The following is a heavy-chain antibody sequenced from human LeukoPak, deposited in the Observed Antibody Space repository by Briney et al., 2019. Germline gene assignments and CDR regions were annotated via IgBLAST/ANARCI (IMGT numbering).Heavy chain of an antibody. Sequence: ASVKVSCKASGYTFTGYYMHWVRQAPGQGLEWMGWINPNRGGTNYAQKFQGRVTMTRDTSISTAYMELSRLRSDDTAVYYCAREDRLGDKHLDYWGQGTLVTVSS. V-gene: IGHV1-2*02. CDR3: AREDRLGDKHLDY. J-gene: IGHJ4*02. D-gene: IGHD3-10*01. CDR2: INPNRGGT. CDR1: GYTFTGYY.